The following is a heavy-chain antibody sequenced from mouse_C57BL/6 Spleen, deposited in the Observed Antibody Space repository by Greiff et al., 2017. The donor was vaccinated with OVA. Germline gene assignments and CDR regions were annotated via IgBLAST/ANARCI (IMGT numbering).Heavy chain of an antibody. J-gene: IGHJ2*01. CDR1: GYTFTDYY. CDR3: ARSGGLRREFDY. V-gene: IGHV1-19*01. CDR2: INPYNGGT. Sequence: EVQLQQSGPVLVKPGASVKMSCKASGYTFTDYYMNWVKQSHGKSLEWIGVINPYNGGTSYNQKFKGKATLTVDKSSSTAYMELNSLTSEDSAVYYCARSGGLRREFDYWGQGTTLTVSS. D-gene: IGHD2-4*01.